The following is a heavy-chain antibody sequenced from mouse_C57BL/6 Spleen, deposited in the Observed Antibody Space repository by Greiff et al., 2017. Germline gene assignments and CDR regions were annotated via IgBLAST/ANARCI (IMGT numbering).Heavy chain of an antibody. CDR2: IYPGDGDT. CDR3: ARRFDYYGSSYGYCDV. Sequence: VKLVESGAELMKPGASVKLSCKATGYTFTGYWMNWVKQRPGKGLEWIGQIYPGDGDTNYNGKFKGKATLTADKSPSTAYMQLSSLTSEDSAVYFCARRFDYYGSSYGYCDVWGTGTTVTVSS. CDR1: GYTFTGYW. V-gene: IGHV1-80*01. D-gene: IGHD1-1*01. J-gene: IGHJ1*03.